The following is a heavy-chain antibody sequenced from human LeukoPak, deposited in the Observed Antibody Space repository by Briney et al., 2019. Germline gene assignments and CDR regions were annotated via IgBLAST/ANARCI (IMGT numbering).Heavy chain of an antibody. CDR2: IKQDGSEK. CDR1: GFTFSSYW. CDR3: ARRRYVWGSYRFDY. Sequence: GGSLRLSCAASGFTFSSYWMSWVRQAPGKGLEWVANIKQDGSEKYYVDSVKGRFTISRDNAKNSLYLQMNSLRAEDTAEYYCARRRYVWGSYRFDYWGQGTLVTVSS. J-gene: IGHJ4*02. V-gene: IGHV3-7*01. D-gene: IGHD3-16*02.